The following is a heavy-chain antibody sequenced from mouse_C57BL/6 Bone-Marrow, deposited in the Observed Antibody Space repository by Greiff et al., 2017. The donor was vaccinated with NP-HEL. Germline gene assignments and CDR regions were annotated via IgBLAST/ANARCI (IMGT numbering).Heavy chain of an antibody. CDR1: GYTFTSYW. D-gene: IGHD1-1*02. J-gene: IGHJ2*01. CDR2: IHPNSGST. CDR3: ARSGVAPLDY. Sequence: VQLQQSGAELVKPGASVKLSCKASGYTFTSYWMHWVKQRPGQGLEWIGMIHPNSGSTNYNEKFKSKATLTVDKSSSTAYMQLSSLTSEDSAVYYCARSGVAPLDYWGQGTTLTVSS. V-gene: IGHV1-64*01.